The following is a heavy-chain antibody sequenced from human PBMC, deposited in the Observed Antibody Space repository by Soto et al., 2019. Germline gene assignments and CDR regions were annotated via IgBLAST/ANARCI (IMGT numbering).Heavy chain of an antibody. CDR1: DGSSSSGNYY. D-gene: IGHD2-21*01. Sequence: TLALTCTVSDGSSSSGNYYWSWIRQPPGKGLEWIGYIYYTGDTYYNSSLKSRVTISIDTSKNQFSLKLNSVTAADTAVYYCARGVYSEKYGLDAWGHGTTV. V-gene: IGHV4-30-4*01. CDR2: IYYTGDT. J-gene: IGHJ6*02. CDR3: ARGVYSEKYGLDA.